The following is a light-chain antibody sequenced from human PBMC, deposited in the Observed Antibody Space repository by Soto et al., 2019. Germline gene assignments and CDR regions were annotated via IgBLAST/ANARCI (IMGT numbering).Light chain of an antibody. Sequence: QSVLTQPASVSGSPGQSITISCTGTSSDVGGYNYVSWYQQHPGKAPKLMIYDVSNRPSGVSNRFSGSKSGNTASLTISGLPAEGEADYYCSSYTSRSTLVFGEGTKATVL. CDR2: DVS. J-gene: IGLJ2*01. CDR3: SSYTSRSTLV. V-gene: IGLV2-14*01. CDR1: SSDVGGYNY.